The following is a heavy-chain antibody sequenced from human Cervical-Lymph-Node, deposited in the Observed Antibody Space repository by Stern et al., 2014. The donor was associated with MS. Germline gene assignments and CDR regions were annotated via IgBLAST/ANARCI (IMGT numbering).Heavy chain of an antibody. CDR1: EFTFDNAW. CDR2: IKSKSDGGTT. Sequence: EVHLVESGGGLAKPGGSLRLSCTASEFTFDNAWISWVRQAPGKGLEWVGRIKSKSDGGTTDYAAPVKGRFTISRDDSKKTLYLEMNSLRTEDTAVYYCSTGVGYDIWGQGTMVTVSS. V-gene: IGHV3-15*01. CDR3: STGVGYDI. D-gene: IGHD2-15*01. J-gene: IGHJ3*02.